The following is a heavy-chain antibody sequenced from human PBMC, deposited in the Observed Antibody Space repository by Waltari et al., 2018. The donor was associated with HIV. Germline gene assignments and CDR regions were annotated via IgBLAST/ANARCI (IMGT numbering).Heavy chain of an antibody. V-gene: IGHV1-8*01. CDR1: GYTFTSSD. CDR2: MNPNSGNT. Sequence: QVQLVQSGAEVKKPGASVKVSCKASGYTFTSSDINWVRQATGKGLEWMGWMNPNSGNTGYAQKFQGRVTMTRNTSISTAYMELSSLRSEDTAVYYCARGGLVYYYYYYGMDVWGQGTTVTVSS. D-gene: IGHD6-19*01. CDR3: ARGGLVYYYYYYGMDV. J-gene: IGHJ6*02.